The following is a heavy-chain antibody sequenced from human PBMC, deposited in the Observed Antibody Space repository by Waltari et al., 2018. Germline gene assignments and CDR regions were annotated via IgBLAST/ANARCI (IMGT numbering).Heavy chain of an antibody. Sequence: QVQLQQWGAGLLKPSETLSLTCAVYGGSFSGYYWRWIRRPPGKGLEWIGEINHSGSTNYNPSLKSRVTISVDTSKNQFSLKLSSVTAADTAVYYCARGSLVVVVAARPFDYWGQGTLVTVSS. D-gene: IGHD2-15*01. CDR2: INHSGST. CDR1: GGSFSGYY. V-gene: IGHV4-34*01. J-gene: IGHJ4*02. CDR3: ARGSLVVVVAARPFDY.